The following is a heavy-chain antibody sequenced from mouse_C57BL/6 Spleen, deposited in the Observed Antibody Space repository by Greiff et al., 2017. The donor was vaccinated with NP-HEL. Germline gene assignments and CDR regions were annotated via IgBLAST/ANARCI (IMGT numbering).Heavy chain of an antibody. J-gene: IGHJ3*01. D-gene: IGHD1-1*01. CDR3: ARRGTVVAPFAY. CDR2: IHPNSGST. Sequence: VQLQQPGAELVKPGASVKLSCKASGYTFTSYWMHWVKQRPGQGLEWIGMIHPNSGSTNYNEKFKSKATLTVDKSSSTAYMQLSSLTSEDSAVYYCARRGTVVAPFAYWGQGTLVTVSA. CDR1: GYTFTSYW. V-gene: IGHV1-64*01.